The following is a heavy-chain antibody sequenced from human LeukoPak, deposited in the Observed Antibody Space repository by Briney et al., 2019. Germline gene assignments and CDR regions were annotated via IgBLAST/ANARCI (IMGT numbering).Heavy chain of an antibody. J-gene: IGHJ4*02. CDR3: ARLSSGPSYGTTYFDN. V-gene: IGHV5-51*01. CDR2: IYPGDSDT. D-gene: IGHD5-18*01. Sequence: GESLKISCQGSGYSFTTYYIAWVRQMPGEALEWMGIIYPGDSDTGYSPSFQGQVTISVDKSVTTAYVQRRSLKASDSAMYYCARLSSGPSYGTTYFDNWGQGTLVTVSS. CDR1: GYSFTTYY.